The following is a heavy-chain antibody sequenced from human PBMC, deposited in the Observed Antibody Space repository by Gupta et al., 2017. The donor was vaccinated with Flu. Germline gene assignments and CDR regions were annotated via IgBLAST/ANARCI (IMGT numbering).Heavy chain of an antibody. D-gene: IGHD3-10*01. CDR1: GFTFDYYA. V-gene: IGHV3-9*01. CDR2: ISWNGGSA. J-gene: IGHJ6*02. CDR3: AKSPRGDYYFYGMAV. Sequence: EVRLVESGGGFAQPGRSLRLSCAASGFTFDYYAMHWVRQAPGKGLEWVSGISWNGGSAGYADSVKGRFTISRDNAKTTLYLQMDSLRTEDTALYYCAKSPRGDYYFYGMAVWGLGTTVTVSS.